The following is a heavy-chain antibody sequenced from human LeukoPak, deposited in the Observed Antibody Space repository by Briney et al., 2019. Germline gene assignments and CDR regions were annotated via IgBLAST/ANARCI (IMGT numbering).Heavy chain of an antibody. D-gene: IGHD3-10*01. V-gene: IGHV3-30*19. CDR1: GFTFSSYG. J-gene: IGHJ4*02. CDR2: ISYDGSNK. Sequence: GGSLRLSCAASGFTFSSYGMHWARQAPGKGLEWVAVISYDGSNKYYADSVKGRFTISRDNSKNTLYLQMNSLRAEDTAVYYCLGSGRVGKYYFDYWGQGTLVTVSS. CDR3: LGSGRVGKYYFDY.